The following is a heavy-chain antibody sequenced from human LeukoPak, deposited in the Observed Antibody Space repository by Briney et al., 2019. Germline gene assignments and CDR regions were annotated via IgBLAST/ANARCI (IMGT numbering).Heavy chain of an antibody. CDR2: INPNSGGT. J-gene: IGHJ4*02. CDR3: AGVGIQYCRGGSCYRTAFDY. Sequence: ASVKVSRKASGYTFTSYCMHWVRQAPGQGLEWMGWINPNSGGTNYAQKFQGRVTMTRDTSISTAYMELSRLRSDDTAVYYCAGVGIQYCRGGSCYRTAFDYWGQGTLVTVSS. V-gene: IGHV1-2*02. D-gene: IGHD2-15*01. CDR1: GYTFTSYC.